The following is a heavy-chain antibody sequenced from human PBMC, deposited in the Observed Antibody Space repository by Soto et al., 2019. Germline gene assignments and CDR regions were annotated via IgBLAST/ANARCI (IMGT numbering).Heavy chain of an antibody. D-gene: IGHD3-9*01. J-gene: IGHJ4*02. CDR2: ISAYNGNT. CDR3: AIQEDYDILTGYYRTVDY. Sequence: ASVKVSCKASGYTFTSYGISWVRQAPGQGLEWMGWISAYNGNTNYAQKLQGRVTMTTDTSTSTAYMELRSLRSDDTAVYYCAIQEDYDILTGYYRTVDYWGQGTLVTV. V-gene: IGHV1-18*01. CDR1: GYTFTSYG.